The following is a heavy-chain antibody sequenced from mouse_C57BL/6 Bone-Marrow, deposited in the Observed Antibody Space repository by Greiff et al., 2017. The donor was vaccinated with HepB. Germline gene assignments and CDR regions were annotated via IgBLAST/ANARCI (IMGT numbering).Heavy chain of an antibody. Sequence: QVQLQQPGAELVKPGASVMMSCKASGYTFTSYWITWVKQRPGQGLEWIGDIYPGSGSTNYNEKFKSKATLTVDTSSSTAYMQLSSLTSEDSAVYYCARGRLRRGAWFAYWGQGTLVTVSA. D-gene: IGHD2-4*01. V-gene: IGHV1-55*01. CDR3: ARGRLRRGAWFAY. CDR2: IYPGSGST. J-gene: IGHJ3*01. CDR1: GYTFTSYW.